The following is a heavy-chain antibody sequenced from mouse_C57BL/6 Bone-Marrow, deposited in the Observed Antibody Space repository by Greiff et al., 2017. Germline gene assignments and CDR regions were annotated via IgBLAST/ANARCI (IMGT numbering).Heavy chain of an antibody. CDR1: GYTFTSYG. CDR3: GEWSPLSRDY. J-gene: IGHJ4*01. CDR2: IYPRSGNT. Sequence: QVQLQQSGAELARPGASVKLSCKASGYTFTSYGISWVKQRTGPGLEWIGEIYPRSGNTYSNEKFKGKATLTADKSSSRAYMTLRSRTSEDSAVYFCGEWSPLSRDYWGQGTSVTVAS. V-gene: IGHV1-81*01.